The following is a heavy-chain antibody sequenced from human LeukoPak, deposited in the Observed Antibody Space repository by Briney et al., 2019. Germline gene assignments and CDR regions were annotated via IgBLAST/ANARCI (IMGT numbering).Heavy chain of an antibody. V-gene: IGHV3-30*02. CDR2: IRYDGSNK. J-gene: IGHJ4*02. CDR1: GSTFTNYG. Sequence: GGSLRLSCAASGSTFTNYGMHWVRQAPGKGLEWAAFIRYDGSNKNYADSVKGRFTISRDNAKNSLYLQMNSLRAEDTAVYYCARVVRDCTNGVCYTGGIDYWGQGTLVTVSS. CDR3: ARVVRDCTNGVCYTGGIDY. D-gene: IGHD2-8*01.